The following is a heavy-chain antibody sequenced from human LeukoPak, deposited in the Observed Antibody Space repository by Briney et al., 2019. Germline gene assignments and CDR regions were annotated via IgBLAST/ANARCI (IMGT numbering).Heavy chain of an antibody. CDR3: ARAERGYSFYYYYMDV. D-gene: IGHD5-18*01. V-gene: IGHV3-7*01. Sequence: GGSLRLSCAASGFTFSSYWMTWVRQAPGTGLEWVANVKQDGSEKYYVDSVKGRFTISRDNAKNSLYLQMHSLRAEDTAVYYCARAERGYSFYYYYMDVWGKGTTVTVFS. CDR2: VKQDGSEK. J-gene: IGHJ6*03. CDR1: GFTFSSYW.